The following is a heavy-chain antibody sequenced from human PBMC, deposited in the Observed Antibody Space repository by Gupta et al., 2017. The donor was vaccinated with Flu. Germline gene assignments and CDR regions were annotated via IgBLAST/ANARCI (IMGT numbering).Heavy chain of an antibody. J-gene: IGHJ6*03. CDR2: ISGSGGST. V-gene: IGHV3-23*01. CDR3: AKKGPDDRYYHYYRDV. CDR1: A. D-gene: IGHD3-16*01. Sequence: ARTWVGQASGKGGGWFSVISGSGGSTYYAGSVKGQFTSSRDNSKNTLYLKMTSIRAGDTAVEYGAKKGPDDRYYHYYRDVWGKGTTVTVSS.